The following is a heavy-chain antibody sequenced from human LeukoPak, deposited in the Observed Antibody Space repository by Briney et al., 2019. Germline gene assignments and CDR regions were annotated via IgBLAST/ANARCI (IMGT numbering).Heavy chain of an antibody. Sequence: GASVKVSCKAFGYSLTNYYVHWVRQAPGQGLEWMGEINPSGGRTSYAQKFQGRITVTRDTYTNTVYMDLSSLRSEDTATYYCARGAPTTRIGAGRFDYWGQGSLLTVAS. V-gene: IGHV1-46*01. CDR1: GYSLTNYY. D-gene: IGHD5-12*01. CDR3: ARGAPTTRIGAGRFDY. CDR2: INPSGGRT. J-gene: IGHJ4*02.